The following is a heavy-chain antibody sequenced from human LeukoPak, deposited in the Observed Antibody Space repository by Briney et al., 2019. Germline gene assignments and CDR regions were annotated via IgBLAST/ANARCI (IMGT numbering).Heavy chain of an antibody. D-gene: IGHD5-18*01. J-gene: IGHJ4*02. CDR1: GYTLTELS. Sequence: ASVKVSCKVSGYTLTELSMHRVRQAPGQGIEWMEWINPNSGGTDYAQKFQGRVTMTRDTSITTAYMELRRLRSDDTAVYYCARGTAEGYTYGRYYFDYWGQGTLVTVSS. CDR3: ARGTAEGYTYGRYYFDY. CDR2: INPNSGGT. V-gene: IGHV1-2*02.